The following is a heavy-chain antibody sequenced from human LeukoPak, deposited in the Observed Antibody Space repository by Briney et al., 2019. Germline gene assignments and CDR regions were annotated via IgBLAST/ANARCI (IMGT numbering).Heavy chain of an antibody. J-gene: IGHJ4*02. V-gene: IGHV4-31*03. CDR3: ARDGGSGYDSMVIDY. CDR1: GGSISSGGYY. CDR2: IYYSGST. Sequence: SQTLSLTCTVSGGSISSGGYYWSWIRQHPGKGLEWIGYIYYSGSTYYNPSLKSRVTISVDTSKNQFSLKLSSVPAADTAVYYCARDGGSGYDSMVIDYWGQGTLVTVSS. D-gene: IGHD5-12*01.